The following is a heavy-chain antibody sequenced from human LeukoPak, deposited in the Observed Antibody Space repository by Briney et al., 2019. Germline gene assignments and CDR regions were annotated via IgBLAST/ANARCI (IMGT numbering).Heavy chain of an antibody. CDR1: GFTFSSYW. V-gene: IGHV3-74*01. D-gene: IGHD3-10*01. J-gene: IGHJ4*02. CDR2: INSDGSST. CDR3: ARDRDYYGSGSYYTLFDY. Sequence: GSLRLSCAASGFTFSSYWMHWVRQAPGKGLVWVSRINSDGSSTSYADSVEGRFTISRDNAKNTLYLQMNSLRAEDTAVYYCARDRDYYGSGSYYTLFDYWGQGTLVTVSS.